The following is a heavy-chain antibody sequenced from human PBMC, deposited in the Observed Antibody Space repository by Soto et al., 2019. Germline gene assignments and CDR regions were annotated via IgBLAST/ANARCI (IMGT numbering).Heavy chain of an antibody. CDR3: ARGYRPSGYSSSWVFDY. J-gene: IGHJ4*02. D-gene: IGHD6-13*01. V-gene: IGHV4-31*03. CDR1: GGSINSGGYY. Sequence: QVQLQESGPGLVQPSQTLSLICTVSGGSINSGGYYWNWIRQHPRTGLEWIGSIFYSGSNYYNPFLRSRVTISADTSDSQFSLSRTSVPAADTAVDFCARGYRPSGYSSSWVFDYWGQGTLVDVSS. CDR2: IFYSGSN.